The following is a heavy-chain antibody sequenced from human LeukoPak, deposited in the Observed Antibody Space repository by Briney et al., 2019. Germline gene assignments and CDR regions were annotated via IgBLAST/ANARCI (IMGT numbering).Heavy chain of an antibody. Sequence: GGSLRLSCAASGFTFSSYWMHWVRQAPGKGLVWVSRINYDGSSTSYADSVTGRFTISRDNAKNMLYLQMNSLRAEDTAVYYCAKVGLERNWFDPWGQGTLVTVSS. CDR1: GFTFSSYW. CDR3: AKVGLERNWFDP. D-gene: IGHD1-1*01. V-gene: IGHV3-74*01. CDR2: INYDGSST. J-gene: IGHJ5*02.